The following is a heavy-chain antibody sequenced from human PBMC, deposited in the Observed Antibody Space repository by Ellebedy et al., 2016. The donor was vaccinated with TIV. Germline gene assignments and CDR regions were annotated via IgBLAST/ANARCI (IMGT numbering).Heavy chain of an antibody. Sequence: GESLKISCAASGFTVSSHYMSWVRQALGKGLEWVSVFFSGGNTYYADSVKGRFIISRDNSENTLYLHMNSLRGEDTAVYYCAEMGVRVPDAFDIWGQGTMVTVSS. CDR3: AEMGVRVPDAFDI. CDR2: FFSGGNT. CDR1: GFTVSSHY. J-gene: IGHJ3*02. D-gene: IGHD5-24*01. V-gene: IGHV3-66*01.